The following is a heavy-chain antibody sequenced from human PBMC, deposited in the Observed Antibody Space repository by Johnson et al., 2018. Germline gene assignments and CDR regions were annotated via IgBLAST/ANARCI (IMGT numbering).Heavy chain of an antibody. CDR2: ISWNSGSI. Sequence: VQLVQSGGGLVQPGRSLRLSCAASGFTFDDYAMHWVRQAPGKGLEWVSGISWNSGSIGYADSVKGRFTISRDNAKNSLYLQMNSLRAEETALYYCAKDRWGVVPAAIGDYYYYGMDVGGQGTTVTVSS. CDR3: AKDRWGVVPAAIGDYYYYGMDV. CDR1: GFTFDDYA. V-gene: IGHV3-9*01. J-gene: IGHJ6*02. D-gene: IGHD2-2*02.